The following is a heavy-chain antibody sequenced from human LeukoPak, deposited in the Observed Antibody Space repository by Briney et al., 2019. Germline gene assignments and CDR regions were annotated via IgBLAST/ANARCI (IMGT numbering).Heavy chain of an antibody. CDR1: GSSISTDLYY. V-gene: IGHV4-61*02. CDR3: ARGSGWNSFDP. CDR2: IYSNGWT. Sequence: SETLPLTCTVSGSSISTDLYYWTWIRQPAGKGLEWIGRIYSNGWTDYNPPLKSRVSISIDTSKNHFSLKMSLATAADTALYYCARGSGWNSFDPWGQGTLVTVSS. D-gene: IGHD6-19*01. J-gene: IGHJ5*02.